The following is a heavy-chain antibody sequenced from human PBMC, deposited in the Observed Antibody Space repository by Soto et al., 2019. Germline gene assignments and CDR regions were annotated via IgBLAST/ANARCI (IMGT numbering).Heavy chain of an antibody. CDR2: IIPIFGTA. V-gene: IGHV1-69*13. J-gene: IGHJ5*02. Sequence: SVKVSCKASGGTSSSYAISWVRQAPGQGLEWMGGIIPIFGTANYAQKFQGRVTITADESTSTAYMELSSLRSEDTAVYYCARSEYYYGSGTPGRFDPWGQGTLVTVSS. CDR3: ARSEYYYGSGTPGRFDP. D-gene: IGHD3-10*01. CDR1: GGTSSSYA.